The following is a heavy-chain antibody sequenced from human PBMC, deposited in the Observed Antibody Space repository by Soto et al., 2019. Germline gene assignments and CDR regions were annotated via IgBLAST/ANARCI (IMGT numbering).Heavy chain of an antibody. CDR2: IIPIFGTA. D-gene: IGHD3-10*01. CDR1: GGTFSSYA. CDR3: AMFKAMVRGVIWFAGGLDV. Sequence: AAVNVSCQASGGTFSSYAISWVRQAPGQGREWMGGIIPIFGTANYAQKFQGRVTLTTDTSTTTTSLDLRSLRSDDTADYYCAMFKAMVRGVIWFAGGLDVWGQGTTVTVSS. V-gene: IGHV1-69*05. J-gene: IGHJ6*02.